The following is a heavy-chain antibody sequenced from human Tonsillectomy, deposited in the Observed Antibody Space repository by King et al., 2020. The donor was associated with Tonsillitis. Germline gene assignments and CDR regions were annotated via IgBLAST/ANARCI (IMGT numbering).Heavy chain of an antibody. CDR1: GYTFTSYY. J-gene: IGHJ3*02. Sequence: VQLVESGAEVKKPGASVKVSCKASGYTFTSYYMHWVRQAPGQGLEWMGIINPSGGSTSYAQKFQGRVTMTRDTSTSTVYMELSSLRSEDTAVYYCASAGSGGYYDDDAFDIWGQGTMFTVSS. CDR3: ASAGSGGYYDDDAFDI. V-gene: IGHV1-46*01. D-gene: IGHD1-26*01. CDR2: INPSGGST.